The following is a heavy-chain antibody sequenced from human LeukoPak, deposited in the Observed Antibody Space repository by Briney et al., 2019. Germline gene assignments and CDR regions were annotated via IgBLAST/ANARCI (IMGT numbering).Heavy chain of an antibody. J-gene: IGHJ4*02. CDR1: GGSISSSSYY. CDR2: IYYSGST. D-gene: IGHD3-10*01. Sequence: SETLSLTCTVSGGSISSSSYYWGWIRQPPGKGLEGIGSIYYSGSTYYNPSLKSRVTISVDTSKNQFSLKLSSVTAADTAVYYCASSYGPGSYELKYYFDYWGQGTLVTASS. V-gene: IGHV4-39*07. CDR3: ASSYGPGSYELKYYFDY.